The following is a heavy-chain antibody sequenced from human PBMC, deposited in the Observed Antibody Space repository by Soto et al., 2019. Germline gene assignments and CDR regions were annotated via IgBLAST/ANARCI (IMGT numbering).Heavy chain of an antibody. J-gene: IGHJ6*02. CDR1: GFTFSSYG. Sequence: SLRLSCAASGFTFSSYGMHWVRQAPGKGLEWVAVIWYDGSNKYYADSVKGRFTISRDNSKNTLYLQMNSLRAEDTAVYYCAREVGGSESYHEAFDSGMDVCGQGPTVTIYS. V-gene: IGHV3-33*01. D-gene: IGHD3-10*01. CDR3: AREVGGSESYHEAFDSGMDV. CDR2: IWYDGSNK.